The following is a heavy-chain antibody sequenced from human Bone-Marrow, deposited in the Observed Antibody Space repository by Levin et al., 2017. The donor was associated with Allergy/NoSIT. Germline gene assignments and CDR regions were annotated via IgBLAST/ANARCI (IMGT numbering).Heavy chain of an antibody. Sequence: QSGGSLRLSCAASGFTFSDYWMHWVRLAPEKGLVWVSRIKSDGSTTSYADSVKGRFTISRDNSKNTLYLEMNSLRVEDTAVYYCARSNWNDERGAFDIWGQGTMVTVSS. V-gene: IGHV3-74*01. CDR2: IKSDGSTT. J-gene: IGHJ3*02. CDR1: GFTFSDYW. CDR3: ARSNWNDERGAFDI. D-gene: IGHD1-1*01.